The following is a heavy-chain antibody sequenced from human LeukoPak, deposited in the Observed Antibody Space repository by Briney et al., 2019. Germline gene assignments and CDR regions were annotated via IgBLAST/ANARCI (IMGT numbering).Heavy chain of an antibody. Sequence: GGSLRLSCAASGFTFSSYGMHWVRRAPGKGLEWVAVIWYDGSNKYYADSVKGRFTISRDNSKNTLYLQMNSLRAEDTAVYYCARESGFGDDSSGYYFDYWGQGTLVTVSS. CDR2: IWYDGSNK. CDR1: GFTFSSYG. J-gene: IGHJ4*02. D-gene: IGHD3-22*01. CDR3: ARESGFGDDSSGYYFDY. V-gene: IGHV3-33*01.